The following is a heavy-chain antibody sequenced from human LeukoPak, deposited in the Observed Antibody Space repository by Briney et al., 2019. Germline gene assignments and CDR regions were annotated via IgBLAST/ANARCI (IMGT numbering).Heavy chain of an antibody. V-gene: IGHV4-59*01. D-gene: IGHD3-22*01. J-gene: IGHJ4*02. CDR2: IHYTGST. Sequence: SETLSLTCTVSGGSISRYYWSWIRQPPGKGLEWIGYIHYTGSTYYNPSLKSRVTTSVDMSKNQFSLKLSSVTAADTAVYYCARDPPQHYITMIEDYWGQGTLVTVSS. CDR3: ARDPPQHYITMIEDY. CDR1: GGSISRYY.